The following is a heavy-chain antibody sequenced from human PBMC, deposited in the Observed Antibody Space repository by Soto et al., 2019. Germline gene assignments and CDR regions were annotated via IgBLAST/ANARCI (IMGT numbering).Heavy chain of an antibody. J-gene: IGHJ4*02. Sequence: SETLSLTCTLSGGSISTYYWSWIRQPPGKGLEWIGYIYYSGSTNYNPSLKSRLTISLDTPKNQFSLKLTSVTAADTAVYYCARRVPTAGPFDYWGQGTLVTVSS. CDR2: IYYSGST. CDR1: GGSISTYY. V-gene: IGHV4-59*12. D-gene: IGHD2-2*01. CDR3: ARRVPTAGPFDY.